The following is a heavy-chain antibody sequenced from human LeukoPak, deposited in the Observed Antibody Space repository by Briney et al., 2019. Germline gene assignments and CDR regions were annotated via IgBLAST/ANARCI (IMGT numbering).Heavy chain of an antibody. CDR3: AKVSGYSSGWSHY. J-gene: IGHJ4*02. D-gene: IGHD6-19*01. CDR2: ISGSGGST. V-gene: IGHV3-23*01. Sequence: GGSLRLSCAASGFTFSSYAMSWVRQAPGKGLEWVSAISGSGGSTYYADSVKGRFTVSRDNSKNTLYLQMNGLRAEDTAVYYCAKVSGYSSGWSHYWGQGTLVTVSS. CDR1: GFTFSSYA.